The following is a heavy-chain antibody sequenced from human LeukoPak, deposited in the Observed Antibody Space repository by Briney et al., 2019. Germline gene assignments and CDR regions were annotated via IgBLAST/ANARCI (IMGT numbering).Heavy chain of an antibody. CDR2: IYSGGST. CDR3: ARVRHFDY. CDR1: GFTVSSNY. J-gene: IGHJ4*02. Sequence: GGSLRLSCAASGFTVSSNYMNWVRQAPGKGLEWVSVIYSGGSTYYADSVKGRFTISRDNSKNSLYLQMNSLRAEDTAVYYCARVRHFDYWGQGTLVTVSS. V-gene: IGHV3-53*01.